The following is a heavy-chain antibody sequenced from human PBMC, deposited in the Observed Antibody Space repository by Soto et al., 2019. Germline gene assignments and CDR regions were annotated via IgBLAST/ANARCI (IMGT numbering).Heavy chain of an antibody. CDR3: AREYTAMRRLPDY. V-gene: IGHV3-33*01. D-gene: IGHD5-18*01. J-gene: IGHJ4*02. Sequence: QVQLVESGGGVVQPGRSLRLSCAASGFTFSSYGMHWVRQAPGKGLEWVAVIWYDGSNKYYADSVKGRFTISRDNSKNTLYLQMNSLRAEDTAVYYCAREYTAMRRLPDYWSQGTLVIVSS. CDR2: IWYDGSNK. CDR1: GFTFSSYG.